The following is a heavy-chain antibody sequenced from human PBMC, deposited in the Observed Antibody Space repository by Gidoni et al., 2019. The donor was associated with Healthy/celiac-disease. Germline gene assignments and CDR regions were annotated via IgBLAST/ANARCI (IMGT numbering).Heavy chain of an antibody. CDR3: AKDSGGSGWGENDY. Sequence: QVQLVESGGGVVQPGRSLRLSCEASGFTFSRYGMLWVRQAPGKWLEWVAVISNEGSNKYSADSVKGRFAISRDNSKNTLYLQMNSLRAEDTAVYYCAKDSGGSGWGENDYWGQGTLVTVSS. CDR2: ISNEGSNK. V-gene: IGHV3-30*18. D-gene: IGHD6-19*01. J-gene: IGHJ4*02. CDR1: GFTFSRYG.